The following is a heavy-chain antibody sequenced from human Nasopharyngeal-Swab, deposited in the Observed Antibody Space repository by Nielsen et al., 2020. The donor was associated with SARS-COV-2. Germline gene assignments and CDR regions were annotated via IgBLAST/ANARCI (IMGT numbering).Heavy chain of an antibody. J-gene: IGHJ6*02. CDR1: GYTFPSYY. CDR3: ARDLTATVTTNYYYGMDV. Sequence: ASVKVSCKASGYTFPSYYMHWVRQAPGQGLEWMGIINPSGGSTSYAQKFQGRVTMTRDTSTSTVYMELSSLRSEDTAVYYCARDLTATVTTNYYYGMDVWGQGTTVTVSS. D-gene: IGHD4-17*01. V-gene: IGHV1-46*01. CDR2: INPSGGST.